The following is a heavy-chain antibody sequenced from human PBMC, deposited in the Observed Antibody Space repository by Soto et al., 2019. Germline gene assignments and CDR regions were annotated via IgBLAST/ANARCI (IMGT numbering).Heavy chain of an antibody. CDR2: IYYSGST. CDR1: GGSISSGDYY. D-gene: IGHD3-22*01. V-gene: IGHV4-30-4*01. CDR3: ARVCPFGYDYYDRSGPFDY. J-gene: IGHJ4*02. Sequence: PSETLSLTCTVSGGSISSGDYYWSWIRQPPGKGLEWIGYIYYSGSTYYNPSLKSRVTISVDTSKNQFSPKLSSVTAADTAVYYCARVCPFGYDYYDRSGPFDYCGQGTLVTVYS.